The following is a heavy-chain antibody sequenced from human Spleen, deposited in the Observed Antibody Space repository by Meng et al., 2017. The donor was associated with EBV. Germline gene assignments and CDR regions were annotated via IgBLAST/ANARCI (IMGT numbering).Heavy chain of an antibody. CDR3: ARSIDSGVFDP. CDR1: GYTFTSYA. D-gene: IGHD1-26*01. J-gene: IGHJ5*02. CDR2: INGGSGNT. V-gene: IGHV1-3*01. Sequence: HVQLVQSGDEVKKPGASVKVSCKASGYTFTSYAMHWVRQAPGQRLEWMGWINGGSGNTKYSQKFQGRVTITRDTSASTVYMELSSLRSEESAVYYCARSIDSGVFDPWGQGTLVTVSS.